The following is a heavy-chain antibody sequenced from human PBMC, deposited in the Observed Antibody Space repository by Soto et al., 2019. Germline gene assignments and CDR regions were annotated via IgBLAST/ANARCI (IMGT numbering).Heavy chain of an antibody. CDR3: ARPYYFDSSGYFNYYYGMDV. CDR1: GFTFSSYS. J-gene: IGHJ6*02. V-gene: IGHV3-21*01. CDR2: ISSSSSYI. D-gene: IGHD3-22*01. Sequence: EVQLVESGGGLVKPGGSLRLSCAASGFTFSSYSMNWVRQAPGKGLEWVSSISSSSSYIYYADSVKGRFTISRDNAKNSPYLQMNSLRAEDTAIYYCARPYYFDSSGYFNYYYGMDVWGQGTTVTVSS.